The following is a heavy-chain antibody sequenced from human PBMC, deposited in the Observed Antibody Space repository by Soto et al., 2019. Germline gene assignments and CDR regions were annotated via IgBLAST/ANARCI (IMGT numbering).Heavy chain of an antibody. J-gene: IGHJ4*02. Sequence: GGSLRLSCAACGFTFSSYGMHCVRQAPGKGLEWVAVIWYDGSNKYYADSVKGRFTISRDNSKNTLYLQMNSLRAEDTAVYYCARDLYCISTSCQGFDYWGQGTLVTVSS. V-gene: IGHV3-33*01. CDR1: GFTFSSYG. D-gene: IGHD2-2*01. CDR3: ARDLYCISTSCQGFDY. CDR2: IWYDGSNK.